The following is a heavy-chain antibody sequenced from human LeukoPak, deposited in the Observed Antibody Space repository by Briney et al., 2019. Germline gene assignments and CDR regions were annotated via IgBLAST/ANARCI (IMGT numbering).Heavy chain of an antibody. D-gene: IGHD3-10*01. Sequence: PSETLSLTCTVSGGSISSYYWSWIRQPPGKGLEWIGYIFYTGSSNYNPSLKSRVTMSVDMSRNHFSLNLDSVTTADTAVYYCARGGSGTYHNWFDPWGQGALVTVSS. CDR1: GGSISSYY. V-gene: IGHV4-59*01. CDR2: IFYTGSS. J-gene: IGHJ5*02. CDR3: ARGGSGTYHNWFDP.